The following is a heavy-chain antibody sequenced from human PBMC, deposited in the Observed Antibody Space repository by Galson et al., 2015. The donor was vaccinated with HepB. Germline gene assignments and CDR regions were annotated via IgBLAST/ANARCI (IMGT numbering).Heavy chain of an antibody. J-gene: IGHJ6*02. CDR3: ASRELAGYYYGMDV. CDR2: ISSNGNT. Sequence: SLRLSCAASGFLVSSNFLTWVRQAPGKGLECVSIISSNGNTYYADSVKGRFTISRDHSKNTLYLQMNSLRAEDTAVYYCASRELAGYYYGMDVWGQGTTVTVSS. CDR1: GFLVSSNF. V-gene: IGHV3-66*01. D-gene: IGHD6-19*01.